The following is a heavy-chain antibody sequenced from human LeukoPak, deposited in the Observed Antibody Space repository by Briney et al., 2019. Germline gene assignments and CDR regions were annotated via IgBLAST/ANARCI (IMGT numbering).Heavy chain of an antibody. J-gene: IGHJ4*02. CDR1: GGSISSYY. CDR3: ARHLGVTGRFDY. V-gene: IGHV4-59*01. CDR2: IHYSGST. D-gene: IGHD6-19*01. Sequence: SETLSLTCSVSGGSISSYYWNWIRQPPGRGLEWIAYIHYSGSTDYNPSLKSRVTISVDTSKNQFSLRLRSVTAADTAVYYCARHLGVTGRFDYWGQGALVTVSS.